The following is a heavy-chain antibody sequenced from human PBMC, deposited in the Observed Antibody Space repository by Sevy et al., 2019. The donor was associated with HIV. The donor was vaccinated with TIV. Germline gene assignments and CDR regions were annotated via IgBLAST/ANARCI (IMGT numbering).Heavy chain of an antibody. D-gene: IGHD1-26*01. J-gene: IGHJ3*02. CDR1: GFTFSSYA. V-gene: IGHV3-30-3*01. CDR3: ARDGGRVDAFDI. CDR2: ISYDGSNK. Sequence: GGSLRLSCAASGFTFSSYAMHWVCQAPGKGLEWVAVISYDGSNKYYADSVKGRFTISRDNSKNTLYLQMNSLRAEDTAVYYCARDGGRVDAFDIWGQGTMVTVSS.